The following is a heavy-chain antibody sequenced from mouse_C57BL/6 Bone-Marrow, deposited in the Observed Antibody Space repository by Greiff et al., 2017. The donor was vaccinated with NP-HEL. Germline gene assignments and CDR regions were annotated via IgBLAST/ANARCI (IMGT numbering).Heavy chain of an antibody. D-gene: IGHD1-1*01. Sequence: LVESGAELVRPGASVKLSCTASGFNIKDDYMHWVKQRPEQGLEWIGWIDPENGDTEYASKFQGKATITADTSSNTAYLQLSSLTSEDTAVYYCPVSAWFAYWGQGTLVTVSA. J-gene: IGHJ3*01. CDR1: GFNIKDDY. CDR2: IDPENGDT. CDR3: PVSAWFAY. V-gene: IGHV14-4*01.